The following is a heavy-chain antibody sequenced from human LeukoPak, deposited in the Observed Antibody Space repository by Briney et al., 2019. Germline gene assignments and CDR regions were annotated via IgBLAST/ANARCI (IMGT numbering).Heavy chain of an antibody. D-gene: IGHD6-19*01. J-gene: IGHJ4*02. CDR2: INHSGST. Sequence: SETLSLTCAVYGGSFSGYYWSWIRQPPGKGLEWIGEINHSGSTNYNPSLKSRVTISVDTSKNQFSLKLSSVTAADTAVYYCARGGPPLVAVAGTGYFDYWGQGTLVTASS. CDR3: ARGGPPLVAVAGTGYFDY. CDR1: GGSFSGYY. V-gene: IGHV4-34*01.